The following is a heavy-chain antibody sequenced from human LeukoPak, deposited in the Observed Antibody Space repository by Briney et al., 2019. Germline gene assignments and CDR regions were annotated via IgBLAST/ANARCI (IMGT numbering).Heavy chain of an antibody. J-gene: IGHJ5*02. D-gene: IGHD6-13*01. Sequence: GESLKISCKGSGYSFTSYWIGWVRQMPGKGLEWMGIIYPGDSDTRYSPSFQGQVTISADKSNSTAYLQWSSLKASDTAMYYCARAKIAAAGIVIRPNWFDPWGQGTLVTVSS. CDR2: IYPGDSDT. V-gene: IGHV5-51*01. CDR1: GYSFTSYW. CDR3: ARAKIAAAGIVIRPNWFDP.